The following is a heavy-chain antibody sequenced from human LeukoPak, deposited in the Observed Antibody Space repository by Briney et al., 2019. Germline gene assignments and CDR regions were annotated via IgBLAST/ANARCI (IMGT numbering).Heavy chain of an antibody. J-gene: IGHJ6*03. CDR1: GYTFTGYY. D-gene: IGHD3-22*01. CDR2: ISPNSGGT. V-gene: IGHV1-2*02. CDR3: ARAYLSTDYDSSGYYYYYYYMDV. Sequence: GASVKVSCKASGYTFTGYYMHWVRQAPGQGLEWMGWISPNSGGTNYARKFQGRVTMTRDTSISTAYMELSRLRSDDTAVYYCARAYLSTDYDSSGYYYYYYYMDVWGKGTTVTVSS.